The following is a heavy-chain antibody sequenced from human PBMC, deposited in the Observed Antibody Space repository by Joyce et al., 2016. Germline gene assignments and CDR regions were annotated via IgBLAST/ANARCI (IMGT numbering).Heavy chain of an antibody. CDR2: IYSNGIT. Sequence: QVQMQESGPGLVKPSETLSLTCSVSGGSMINQYWSWIRQPPGKGLEWIGYIYSNGITNSYPSLKSRVAMLVDTSKNQFSLSLSSVTVADTAVYYCARGGPSDAFDVWGQGTMIAVSS. CDR3: ARGGPSDAFDV. CDR1: GGSMINQY. V-gene: IGHV4-59*11. J-gene: IGHJ3*01.